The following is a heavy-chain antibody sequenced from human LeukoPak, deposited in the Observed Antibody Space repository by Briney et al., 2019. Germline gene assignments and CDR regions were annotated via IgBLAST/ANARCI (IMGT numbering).Heavy chain of an antibody. D-gene: IGHD2-15*01. V-gene: IGHV3-21*01. Sequence: GGSLRLSCAASGFTFSNYNMNWVRQAPGKGLEWVSCISISSNYIYYPDSVKGRFTISRDNAKNSLYLQMNSLRAEDTAVYYCARDGGGGLDYWGQGTLVIVSS. CDR2: ISISSNYI. CDR1: GFTFSNYN. CDR3: ARDGGGGLDY. J-gene: IGHJ4*02.